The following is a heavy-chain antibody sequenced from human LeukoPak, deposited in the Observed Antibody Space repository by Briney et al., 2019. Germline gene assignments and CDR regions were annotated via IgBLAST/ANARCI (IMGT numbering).Heavy chain of an antibody. D-gene: IGHD5-24*01. Sequence: PGGSLRLSCAASGFTFCIYEMNWVRQAPGKGLEWVSYISSSGSTIYYADSVKGRFTISRDNAKNSLYLQMNSLRAEDTAVYYCAREDSDGYNLNYWGQGTLVTVSS. CDR1: GFTFCIYE. V-gene: IGHV3-48*03. CDR3: AREDSDGYNLNY. J-gene: IGHJ4*02. CDR2: ISSSGSTI.